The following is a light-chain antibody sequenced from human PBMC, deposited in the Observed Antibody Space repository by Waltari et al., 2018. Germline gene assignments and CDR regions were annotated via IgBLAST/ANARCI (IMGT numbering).Light chain of an antibody. CDR1: QSVNRA. CDR2: DAS. CDR3: QLRSNWRIT. V-gene: IGKV3-11*01. J-gene: IGKJ5*01. Sequence: EIVLTQSPATLSLSPGERVTLSCRASQSVNRALSWYQQKPGQAPRLLIYDASNRATGIPARFSGSGSVTDFTLTISSLEAEDFGVYYCQLRSNWRITFGQGTRLEIK.